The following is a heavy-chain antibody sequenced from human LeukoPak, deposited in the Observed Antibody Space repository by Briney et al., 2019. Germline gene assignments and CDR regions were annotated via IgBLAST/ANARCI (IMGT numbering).Heavy chain of an antibody. CDR3: ARAEDCGGDCPQGNWFDP. CDR1: GYTFTNYG. D-gene: IGHD2-21*02. Sequence: ASVKVSCKASGYTFTNYGISWVRQAPGQGHEWMGWISTYNGNTNYAQKLQDRVTMTTDTSTNTAYMELRSLRSDDTAVYYCARAEDCGGDCPQGNWFDPWGQGTLVTVSS. V-gene: IGHV1-18*01. J-gene: IGHJ5*02. CDR2: ISTYNGNT.